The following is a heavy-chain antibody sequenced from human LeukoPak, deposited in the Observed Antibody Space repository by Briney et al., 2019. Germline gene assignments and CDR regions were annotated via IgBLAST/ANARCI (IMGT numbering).Heavy chain of an antibody. J-gene: IGHJ4*02. CDR2: IYYSGST. CDR1: GGSISSYY. D-gene: IGHD2-8*01. CDR3: ARHSEVYAPLDY. Sequence: PSETLSLTCTRSGGSISSYYWSWIRQPPGKGLEWIGYIYYSGSTNYNPSLKSRVTISVDTSKKQFSLKLSSVTAADTAVYYCARHSEVYAPLDYWGQGTLVTVSS. V-gene: IGHV4-59*08.